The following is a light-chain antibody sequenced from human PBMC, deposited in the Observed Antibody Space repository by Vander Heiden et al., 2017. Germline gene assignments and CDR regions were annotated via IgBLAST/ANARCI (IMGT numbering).Light chain of an antibody. CDR2: AAS. J-gene: IGKJ1*01. Sequence: DIQVTQSPSSLSASVGDRVTIACRESQSISTYLNWYQLKPGQGTKLRTYAASDLQSGVPSRFSGSGSGTDFTLTISNLQPEDIATYYCQQSYSDPWTFGQGTKVEIK. CDR1: QSISTY. V-gene: IGKV1-39*01. CDR3: QQSYSDPWT.